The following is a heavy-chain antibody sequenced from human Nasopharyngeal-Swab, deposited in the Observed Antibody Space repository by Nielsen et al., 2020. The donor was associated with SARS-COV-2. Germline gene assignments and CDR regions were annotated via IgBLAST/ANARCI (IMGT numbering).Heavy chain of an antibody. CDR3: ARDLSIGRYFDLYGMDV. CDR1: GFTFSSYS. J-gene: IGHJ6*02. Sequence: GESLKISCAASGFTFSSYSMNWVRQAPGKGLEWVSYISSSSSTIYYADSVKGRFTISRDNAKNSLYLQMNSLRDEDTAVYYCARDLSIGRYFDLYGMDVWGQGTTVTVSS. CDR2: ISSSSSTI. D-gene: IGHD3-9*01. V-gene: IGHV3-48*02.